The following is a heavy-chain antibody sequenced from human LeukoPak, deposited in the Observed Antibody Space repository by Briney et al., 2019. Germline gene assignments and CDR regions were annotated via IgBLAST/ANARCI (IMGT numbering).Heavy chain of an antibody. V-gene: IGHV3-23*01. J-gene: IGHJ4*02. D-gene: IGHD2/OR15-2a*01. Sequence: EGSLRLSCAASGFIFSNYAMSWVRQAPGKGLQWVSAFSGSGGSTYYADSVKGRFTISRDNSRNTLYLQMNSLRAEDTAVYYCARSGLSRFGFWGQGTLVTVSS. CDR3: ARSGLSRFGF. CDR2: FSGSGGST. CDR1: GFIFSNYA.